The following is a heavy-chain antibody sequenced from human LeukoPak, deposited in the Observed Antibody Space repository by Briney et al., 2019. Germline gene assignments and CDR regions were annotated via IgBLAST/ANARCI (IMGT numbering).Heavy chain of an antibody. CDR3: ARPIHCSATRCTGAMDV. D-gene: IGHD2-15*01. CDR1: GGSISSISYY. Sequence: SETLSLTCTVSGGSISSISYYGGWIRQPPGKGLEWIGSIYYGGSTYYNPSLKSRVTISVDTSKNQFSLKLRSVTAADTAVYYCARPIHCSATRCTGAMDVWGQGTTVTVSS. CDR2: IYYGGST. V-gene: IGHV4-39*01. J-gene: IGHJ6*02.